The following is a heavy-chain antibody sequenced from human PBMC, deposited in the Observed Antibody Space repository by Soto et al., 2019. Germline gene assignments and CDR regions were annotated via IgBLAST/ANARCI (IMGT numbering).Heavy chain of an antibody. CDR1: GFTFSAYL. CDR2: ISGTDGTT. Sequence: PGGSLRLSXEASGFTFSAYLMTWVRQAPGKGLEWVSSISGTDGTTYYADSVKGRFSISRDNSKNTLYLQMNSLSVNDTAVYYCAKPKLGIRAFDLWGQGTMVTVSS. D-gene: IGHD7-27*01. J-gene: IGHJ3*01. CDR3: AKPKLGIRAFDL. V-gene: IGHV3-23*01.